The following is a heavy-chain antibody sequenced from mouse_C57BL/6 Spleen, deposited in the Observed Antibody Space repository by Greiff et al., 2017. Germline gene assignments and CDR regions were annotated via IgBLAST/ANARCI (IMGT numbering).Heavy chain of an antibody. CDR3: ARSLVFDC. V-gene: IGHV1-54*01. J-gene: IGHJ2*01. CDR1: GYAFTNYL. D-gene: IGHD6-2*01. Sequence: QVQLQQSGAELVRPGTSVKVSCKASGYAFTNYLLEWVKQRPGQGLEWIGVINPGSGGSNYNEKFKGKATLTADKSSSNAYMQLSSLTSEYAAVYFCARSLVFDCWGQGTTLTVSS. CDR2: INPGSGGS.